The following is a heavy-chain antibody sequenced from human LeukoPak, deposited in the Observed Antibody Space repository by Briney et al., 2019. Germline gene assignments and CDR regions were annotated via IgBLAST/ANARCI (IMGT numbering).Heavy chain of an antibody. CDR1: GGSISSSNW. D-gene: IGHD3-3*01. Sequence: PSETLSLTCAVSGGSISSSNWWSWVRQPPGKGLEWIGEIYHSGSTNYNPSLKSRVTISVDKSKNQFSLKLGSVTAADTAVYYCASKQVFGVVINYFDYWGQGTLVTVSS. CDR3: ASKQVFGVVINYFDY. J-gene: IGHJ4*02. CDR2: IYHSGST. V-gene: IGHV4-4*02.